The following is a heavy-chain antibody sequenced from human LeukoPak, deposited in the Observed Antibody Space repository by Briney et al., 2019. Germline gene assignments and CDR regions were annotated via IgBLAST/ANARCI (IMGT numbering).Heavy chain of an antibody. CDR2: MNPNSGNT. V-gene: IGHV1-8*02. D-gene: IGHD2-2*01. CDR1: GGTFSSYA. CDR3: ALHRGIGWFDP. J-gene: IGHJ5*02. Sequence: GASVKVSCKASGGTFSSYAISWVRQAPGQGLEWMGWMNPNSGNTGYAQKFQGRVTMTRNTSISTAYMELSSLRSEDTAVYYCALHRGIGWFDPWGQGTLVTVSS.